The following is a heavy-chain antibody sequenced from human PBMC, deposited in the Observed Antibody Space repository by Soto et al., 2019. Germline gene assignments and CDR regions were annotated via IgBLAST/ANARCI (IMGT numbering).Heavy chain of an antibody. Sequence: SATLSLTCTVSGGSISSGDYYWSWIRQPPGKGLEWIGYIYYSGSTYYNPSLKSRVTISVDTSKNQFSLKLSSVTAADTAVYYCARYCTNGALPGSNWFDPWGQGTLVTVSS. D-gene: IGHD2-8*01. CDR2: IYYSGST. V-gene: IGHV4-30-4*01. CDR1: GGSISSGDYY. J-gene: IGHJ5*02. CDR3: ARYCTNGALPGSNWFDP.